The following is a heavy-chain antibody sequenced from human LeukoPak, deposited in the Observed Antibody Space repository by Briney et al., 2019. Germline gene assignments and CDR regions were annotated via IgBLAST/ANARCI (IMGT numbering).Heavy chain of an antibody. J-gene: IGHJ4*02. CDR2: IIPIFGTA. D-gene: IGHD3-22*01. Sequence: SVKVSCKASGGTFSSYAISWVRQAPGQGLEWMGGIIPIFGTANYAQKFQGRVTITADKSTSTAYMELSSLRSEDTAVYYCATPPYYYDSSGHEVDYWGQGTLVTVSS. CDR1: GGTFSSYA. V-gene: IGHV1-69*06. CDR3: ATPPYYYDSSGHEVDY.